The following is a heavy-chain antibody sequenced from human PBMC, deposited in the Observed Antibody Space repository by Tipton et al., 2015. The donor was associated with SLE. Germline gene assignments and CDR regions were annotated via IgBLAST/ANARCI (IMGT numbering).Heavy chain of an antibody. CDR1: GFTFSDYY. Sequence: SLRLSCAASGFTFSDYYMSWIRQAPGKGLEWVSYISSSSSYTNYADSVKGRFTISRDNAKNSLYLQMNSLRAEDTAVYYCAKSVYGGNTDYWGQGTLVTVSS. CDR2: ISSSSSYT. J-gene: IGHJ4*02. V-gene: IGHV3-11*06. CDR3: AKSVYGGNTDY. D-gene: IGHD4-23*01.